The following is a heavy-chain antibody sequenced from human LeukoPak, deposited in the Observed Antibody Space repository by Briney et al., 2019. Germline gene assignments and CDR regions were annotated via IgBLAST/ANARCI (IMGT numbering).Heavy chain of an antibody. CDR3: ATRSSGWYEDFQH. V-gene: IGHV1-2*02. D-gene: IGHD6-19*01. CDR1: GYTFTGYY. Sequence: VASVKVSCKASGYTFTGYYMHWVRQAPGQGLEWMGWINPNSGGTNYAQKFQGRVTMTRDTSISTAYMELSRLRSDDTAVYYCATRSSGWYEDFQHWGQGTLVTVSS. J-gene: IGHJ1*01. CDR2: INPNSGGT.